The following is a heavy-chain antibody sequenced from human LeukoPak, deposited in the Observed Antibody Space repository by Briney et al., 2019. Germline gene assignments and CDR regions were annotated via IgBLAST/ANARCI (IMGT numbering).Heavy chain of an antibody. V-gene: IGHV4-34*01. Sequence: KASETLSLTCAVSGGSFSGYYWTWIRQPPGKGLEWIGEINHSGRTNYNPSLKSRVTISVDTSKNQFSLKLSSVTAADTAVYYCVRQETARWGGFDYWGQGTLVTVSS. CDR1: GGSFSGYY. CDR2: INHSGRT. CDR3: VRQETARWGGFDY. D-gene: IGHD3-16*01. J-gene: IGHJ4*02.